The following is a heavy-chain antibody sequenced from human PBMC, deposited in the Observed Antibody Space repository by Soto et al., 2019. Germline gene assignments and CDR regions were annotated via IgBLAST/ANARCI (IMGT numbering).Heavy chain of an antibody. Sequence: ASVKVSCKASGDTFSTYAISWVRQAPGQGLEWMGGIIPLFGAPNYAPKFQGRVTITADESTSTTYMELSSLRSEDTAVFYCARQAEGGYNYGYWGQGTLVTVSS. CDR2: IIPLFGAP. V-gene: IGHV1-69*13. CDR3: ARQAEGGYNYGY. D-gene: IGHD5-12*01. CDR1: GDTFSTYA. J-gene: IGHJ4*02.